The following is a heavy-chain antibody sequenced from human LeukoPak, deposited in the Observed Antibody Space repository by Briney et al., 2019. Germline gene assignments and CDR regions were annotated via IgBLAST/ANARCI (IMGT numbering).Heavy chain of an antibody. J-gene: IGHJ4*02. Sequence: SETLSLTCTVSGGSISSYYWSWIRQPPGKGLEWIGYIYYSGSTNYNPSLKSRVTISVDTSKNQFSLKLSSVTAADTAVYYCAGNGHSSGFDYWGQGALVTVSS. V-gene: IGHV4-59*01. CDR2: IYYSGST. D-gene: IGHD6-19*01. CDR1: GGSISSYY. CDR3: AGNGHSSGFDY.